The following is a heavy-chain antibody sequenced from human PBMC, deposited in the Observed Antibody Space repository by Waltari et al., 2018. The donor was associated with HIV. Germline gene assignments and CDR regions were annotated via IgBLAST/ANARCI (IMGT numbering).Heavy chain of an antibody. CDR2: IYYSGST. CDR3: ARLRGSVAGLPGGFYFDY. CDR1: GGSISSSSSH. D-gene: IGHD6-19*01. Sequence: LQLQEPGPGLVKPSETRSLTCTVSGGSISSSSSHWGWIRQPPGKGLEWIGSIYYSGSTYYNPSLKSRVTISVDTSKNQFSLKLSSVTAADTAVYYCARLRGSVAGLPGGFYFDYWGQGTLVTVSS. J-gene: IGHJ4*02. V-gene: IGHV4-39*01.